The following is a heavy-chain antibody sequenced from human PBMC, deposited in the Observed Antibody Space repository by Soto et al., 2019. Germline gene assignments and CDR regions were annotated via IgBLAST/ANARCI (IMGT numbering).Heavy chain of an antibody. CDR2: IYYSGST. CDR3: ARAPMAFGFDY. V-gene: IGHV4-59*12. J-gene: IGHJ4*02. D-gene: IGHD3-16*01. Sequence: ETLSLTCTVSGGSISNYYWSWIRQPPGKGLEWIGYIYYSGSTYYNPSLKSRVTISVDTSKNQFSLKLSSVTAADTAVYYCARAPMAFGFDYWGQGTLVTVSS. CDR1: GGSISNYY.